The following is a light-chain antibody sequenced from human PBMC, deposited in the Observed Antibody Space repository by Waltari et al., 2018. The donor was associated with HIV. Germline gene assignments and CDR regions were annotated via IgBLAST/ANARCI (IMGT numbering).Light chain of an antibody. CDR3: SSFTDNRAVI. CDR1: SSAVGGYDY. V-gene: IGLV2-14*03. CDR2: EVR. Sequence: QSVLTQPAAVSGSPGQSIAVSCPGTSSAVGGYDYVSWYQQHPDKAPKLLIYEVRSRPSGVSDRFSGSKSGNTASLTISGLQPEDEADYYCSSFTDNRAVIFGGGTKLTVL. J-gene: IGLJ2*01.